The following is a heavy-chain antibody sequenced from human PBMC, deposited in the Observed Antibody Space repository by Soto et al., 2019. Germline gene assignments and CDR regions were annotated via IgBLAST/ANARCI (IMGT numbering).Heavy chain of an antibody. V-gene: IGHV4-59*08. D-gene: IGHD3-3*01. Sequence: SETLSLTCTVSGGSISNYYWSWIRQPPGKGLEWIGYIHYSGNTKYNPSLKSRVTISSDTSKDQFSLKLTSMTAADTAVYYCERGHYDFWSGYFASIDYWGQGTLVTVSS. J-gene: IGHJ4*02. CDR3: ERGHYDFWSGYFASIDY. CDR1: GGSISNYY. CDR2: IHYSGNT.